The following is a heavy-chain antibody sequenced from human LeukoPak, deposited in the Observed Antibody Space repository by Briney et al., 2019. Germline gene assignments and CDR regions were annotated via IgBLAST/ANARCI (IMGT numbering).Heavy chain of an antibody. D-gene: IGHD3-10*01. V-gene: IGHV4-39*07. J-gene: IGHJ6*03. CDR2: IYYSGST. Sequence: SETLSLTCTVSGGSISSSSYYWGWIRQPPGKGLEWIGSIYYSGSTYYNPSLKSRVTISIDTSKNQFSLKLSSVTAADTAVYYCARDQDGSYYYYYMDVWGKGTTVTISS. CDR3: ARDQDGSYYYYYMDV. CDR1: GGSISSSSYY.